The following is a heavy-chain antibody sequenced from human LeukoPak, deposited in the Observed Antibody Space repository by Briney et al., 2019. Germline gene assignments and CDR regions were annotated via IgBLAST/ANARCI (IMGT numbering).Heavy chain of an antibody. D-gene: IGHD3-10*01. CDR2: ISGSGGST. Sequence: GGSLRLSCAASGFTFSSYAMSWVRQAPGKGLEWVSAISGSGGSTYYADSVKGRFTISRDNSKNTLYLQMNSLRAEDTAVYYCAKYYGSGSYYNNNWFDPWGQGTLVTVSS. J-gene: IGHJ5*02. CDR1: GFTFSSYA. V-gene: IGHV3-23*01. CDR3: AKYYGSGSYYNNNWFDP.